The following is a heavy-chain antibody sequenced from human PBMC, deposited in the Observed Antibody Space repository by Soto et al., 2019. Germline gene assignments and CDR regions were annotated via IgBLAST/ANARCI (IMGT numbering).Heavy chain of an antibody. Sequence: LRLSCAASGFTFSSYAMHWVRQAPGKGLEWVAVISYDGSNKYYADSVKGRFTISRDNSKNTLYLQMNSLRAEDTALYYCARDPGYCSGGSCRNRFDPWGQGTLVTVSS. CDR2: ISYDGSNK. J-gene: IGHJ5*02. CDR1: GFTFSSYA. V-gene: IGHV3-30-3*01. CDR3: ARDPGYCSGGSCRNRFDP. D-gene: IGHD2-15*01.